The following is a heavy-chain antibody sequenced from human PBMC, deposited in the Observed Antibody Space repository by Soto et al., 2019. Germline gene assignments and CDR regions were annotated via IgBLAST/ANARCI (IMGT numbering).Heavy chain of an antibody. D-gene: IGHD3-10*01. CDR3: ARDDYFGSRSSIYYCGMDV. CDR1: GFTVSSNY. V-gene: IGHV3-66*01. Sequence: EVQLVESGGGLVQPGGSLRLSCAASGFTVSSNYMSWVRQAPGKGLEWVSIISSGGSTYFADSVKGRFTISRDKSKNTLYLQMNSLRAEDTAVYYCARDDYFGSRSSIYYCGMDVWGQGTTVTVSS. J-gene: IGHJ6*02. CDR2: ISSGGST.